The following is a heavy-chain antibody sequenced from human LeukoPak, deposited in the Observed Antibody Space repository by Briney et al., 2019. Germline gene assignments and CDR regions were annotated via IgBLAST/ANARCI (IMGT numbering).Heavy chain of an antibody. D-gene: IGHD1-26*01. V-gene: IGHV4-34*01. CDR1: GGSFSGYY. Sequence: SETLSLTCAVFGGSFSGYYWSWIRQPPGKGLEWIGEINHSRSTNYNPSLKSRVTISVDTPRNQLSLKLGSVTAADTAVYYCARQPYMLGAYYFDYWGQGALVTVSS. CDR3: ARQPYMLGAYYFDY. J-gene: IGHJ4*02. CDR2: INHSRST.